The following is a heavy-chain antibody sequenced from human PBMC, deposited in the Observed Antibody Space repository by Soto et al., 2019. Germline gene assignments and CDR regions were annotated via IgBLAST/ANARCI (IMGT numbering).Heavy chain of an antibody. V-gene: IGHV1-46*01. J-gene: IGHJ4*02. CDR1: GYDFFKYN. D-gene: IGHD2-15*01. CDR3: TRADSDVVMLPDVRPLFDL. CDR2: INPNGGYT. Sequence: ASVKVSCKTSGYDFFKYNMHWVRQAPGQGLERMGVINPNGGYTRHAQKFQGRVIMTRDTSSKIVYMELSGLTSEDTAMYYCTRADSDVVMLPDVRPLFDLWGQGALVTVSS.